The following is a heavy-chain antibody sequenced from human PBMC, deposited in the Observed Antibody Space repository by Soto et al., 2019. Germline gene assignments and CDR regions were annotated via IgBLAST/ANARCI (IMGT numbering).Heavy chain of an antibody. CDR3: ARGRVPGY. D-gene: IGHD3-10*01. J-gene: IGHJ4*02. V-gene: IGHV4-59*01. Sequence: QVQLQESGPGLVKPSETLSLTCTVSGGSISSSYWRWIRQPPGKGLEWIGYIYYTGTTNYNPSLTSRVTISLDPPKNQFSLKLTSVTAADTAVYYCARGRVPGYWGQGTLVTVPS. CDR2: IYYTGTT. CDR1: GGSISSSY.